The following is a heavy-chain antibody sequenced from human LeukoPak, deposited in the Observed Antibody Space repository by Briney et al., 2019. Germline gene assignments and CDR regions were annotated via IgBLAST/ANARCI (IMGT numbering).Heavy chain of an antibody. CDR1: GGSFSGYY. D-gene: IGHD4-23*01. Sequence: ASETLSLTCAVYGGSFSGYYWSWIRQHPGKGLEWIGYIYYSGSTYYNPSLKSRVTISVDTSKNQFSLKLSSVTAADTAVYYCAREYAAGDYGGNFDLWGRGTLVTVSS. CDR3: AREYAAGDYGGNFDL. CDR2: IYYSGST. J-gene: IGHJ2*01. V-gene: IGHV4-31*11.